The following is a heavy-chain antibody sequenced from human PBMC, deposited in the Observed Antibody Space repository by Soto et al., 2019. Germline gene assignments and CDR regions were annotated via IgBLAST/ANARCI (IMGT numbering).Heavy chain of an antibody. J-gene: IGHJ6*02. V-gene: IGHV1-69*13. CDR3: ASGPRFDWLLFPRVDYYYGMDV. Sequence: GASVKVSCKASGGTFSSYAISWVRQAPGQGLEWMGGIIPIFGTANYAQKFQGRVTITADESTSTAYMELSSLRSEDTAVYYCASGPRFDWLLFPRVDYYYGMDVWGQGTTVTVSS. CDR2: IIPIFGTA. CDR1: GGTFSSYA. D-gene: IGHD3-9*01.